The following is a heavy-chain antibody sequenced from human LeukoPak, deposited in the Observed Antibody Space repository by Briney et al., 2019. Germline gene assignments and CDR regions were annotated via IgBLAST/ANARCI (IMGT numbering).Heavy chain of an antibody. CDR2: ISYDGSNK. Sequence: GRSLRLSCAACGFTFCSYAMHWVRQAPGKGLKWVAVISYDGSNKYYADSVKGRFTISRDNSKNTLYLQMNSLRAEDTAVYYCERESGQQLKDYYGMDVWGQGTTVTVSS. D-gene: IGHD6-13*01. CDR1: GFTFCSYA. V-gene: IGHV3-30-3*01. CDR3: ERESGQQLKDYYGMDV. J-gene: IGHJ6*02.